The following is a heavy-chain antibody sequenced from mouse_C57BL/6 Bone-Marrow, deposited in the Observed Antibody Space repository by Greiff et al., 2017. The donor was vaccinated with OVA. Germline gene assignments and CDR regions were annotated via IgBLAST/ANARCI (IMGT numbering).Heavy chain of an antibody. CDR3: ARGSSYPAWFAY. Sequence: QVQLQQSGAELVKPGASVKLSCKASGYTFSSYWMQWVKQRPGQGLEWIGEIDPSDSYTNYNQKFKGKATLTVDTSSSTAYMQLSSLTSEDSAVYYCARGSSYPAWFAYWGQGTLVTVSA. CDR1: GYTFSSYW. CDR2: IDPSDSYT. D-gene: IGHD1-1*01. V-gene: IGHV1-50*01. J-gene: IGHJ3*01.